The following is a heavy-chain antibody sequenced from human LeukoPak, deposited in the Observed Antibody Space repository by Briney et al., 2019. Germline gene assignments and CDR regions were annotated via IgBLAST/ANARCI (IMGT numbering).Heavy chain of an antibody. Sequence: GGSLRLSCAASGFTFSSYWMSWVRQAPGKGLEWVSSISSSSSYIYYADSVKGRFTISRDNAKNSLYLQMNSLRAEDTAVYYCARDNDLLRYFDWPLDYWGQGTLVTVSS. CDR3: ARDNDLLRYFDWPLDY. CDR1: GFTFSSYW. V-gene: IGHV3-21*01. D-gene: IGHD3-9*01. J-gene: IGHJ4*02. CDR2: ISSSSSYI.